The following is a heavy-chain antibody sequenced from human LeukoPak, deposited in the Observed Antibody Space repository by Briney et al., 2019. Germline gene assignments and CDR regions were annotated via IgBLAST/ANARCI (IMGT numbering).Heavy chain of an antibody. D-gene: IGHD3-3*01. CDR1: GFTVSSNH. Sequence: GGSLRLSCAASGFTVSSNHISWVRQAPGKGLEWASIILSGGSTYYADSVKGRFTISRDNAKNTVYLQMNSLRVEDTAVYYCASLRPLGNWGQGTLVTVSS. CDR3: ASLRPLGN. V-gene: IGHV3-53*01. CDR2: ILSGGST. J-gene: IGHJ4*02.